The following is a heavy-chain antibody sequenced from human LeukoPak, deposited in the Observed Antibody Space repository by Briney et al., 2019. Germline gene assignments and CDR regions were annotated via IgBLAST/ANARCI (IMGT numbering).Heavy chain of an antibody. CDR1: GYTFTGYY. V-gene: IGHV1-2*02. J-gene: IGHJ4*02. D-gene: IGHD3-22*01. CDR3: ARGSWDSSGSAGY. Sequence: ASVKVSCKASGYTFTGYYMHWVRQAPGQGLEWMGWINPNSGGTNYAQKFQGRVTMTRDTSISTAYMELSRLRSDDTAMYYCARGSWDSSGSAGYWGQGTLVTVSS. CDR2: INPNSGGT.